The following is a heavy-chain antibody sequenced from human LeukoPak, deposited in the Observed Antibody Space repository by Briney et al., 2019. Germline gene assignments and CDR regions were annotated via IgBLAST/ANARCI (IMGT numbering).Heavy chain of an antibody. CDR2: IYSGGST. V-gene: IGHV3-66*02. Sequence: PGGSLRLSCAASGVTVSSNYMSWVRQAPGKGLEWVSVIYSGGSTYYVDSVKGRFTISRDNSRNTLYLQMNGLRVEDTAVYYCARYSKGVMPWGQGTLVTASS. J-gene: IGHJ4*02. CDR1: GVTVSSNY. CDR3: ARYSKGVMP. D-gene: IGHD3-16*01.